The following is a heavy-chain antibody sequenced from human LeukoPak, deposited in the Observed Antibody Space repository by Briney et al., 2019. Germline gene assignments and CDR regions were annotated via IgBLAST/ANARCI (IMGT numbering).Heavy chain of an antibody. V-gene: IGHV3-7*03. CDR3: VSGSGWIFDY. Sequence: GGSLTLSCAASGLRFSSYWMDWVRQAPGKGLEWVAHTKEDGSGEYYVDSVKGRFTISIDNAKKSMYLQMNSLRVEDTAIYYCVSGSGWIFDYWGQGTLVTVSS. CDR1: GLRFSSYW. J-gene: IGHJ4*02. D-gene: IGHD6-19*01. CDR2: TKEDGSGE.